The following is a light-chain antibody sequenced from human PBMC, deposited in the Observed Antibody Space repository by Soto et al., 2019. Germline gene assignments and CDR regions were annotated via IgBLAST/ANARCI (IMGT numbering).Light chain of an antibody. CDR3: ETCDSNTRV. Sequence: QPVLTQSSSASASLGSSVKLTCTLRSVHSGFIIAWHQQQPGRASRYLLKLEGSGSYKKGSGVPDRFSGSSSGADRYLTISTLQFEDEADYYCETCDSNTRVFGGGTKLIVL. V-gene: IGLV4-60*02. CDR2: LEGSGSY. J-gene: IGLJ2*01. CDR1: SVHSGFI.